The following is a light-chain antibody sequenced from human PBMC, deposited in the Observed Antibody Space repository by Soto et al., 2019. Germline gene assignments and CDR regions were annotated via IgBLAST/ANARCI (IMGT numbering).Light chain of an antibody. CDR1: QSISSN. CDR2: DAS. V-gene: IGKV3-15*01. CDR3: QQYGSSPRT. Sequence: ETVMTQSPATLSVSPGERATLSCRASQSISSNLAWFQQKPGQAPRLLIYDASTMATGFPARFSGSGSGTEFTLTISSLQSEDFAVYYCQQYGSSPRTFGGGTKVEIK. J-gene: IGKJ4*01.